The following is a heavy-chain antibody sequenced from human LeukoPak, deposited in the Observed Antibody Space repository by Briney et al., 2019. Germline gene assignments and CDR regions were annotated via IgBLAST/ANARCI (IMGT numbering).Heavy chain of an antibody. CDR2: ISSTGSSM. D-gene: IGHD4-23*01. J-gene: IGHJ4*02. V-gene: IGHV3-11*04. CDR1: ESTFSDHY. Sequence: GGSLRLSCAASESTFSDHYMSWIRQAPGKGLEWVSYISSTGSSMYYADSVKGRFTISRDNAKKSLYLQMNSLRTEDTAVYYCARKTYGGNSWSFDDWGQGTLVTVSS. CDR3: ARKTYGGNSWSFDD.